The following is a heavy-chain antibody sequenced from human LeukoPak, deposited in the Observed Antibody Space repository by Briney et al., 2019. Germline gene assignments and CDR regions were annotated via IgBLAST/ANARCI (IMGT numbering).Heavy chain of an antibody. CDR2: INSDGTST. CDR1: GFTFSHYW. Sequence: GGSLRLSCAASGFTFSHYWMHWVRQAPGKGLVWVPRINSDGTSTTYADSVKGRFTISRDNAKNTLYLQMNSLRAEDTAVYYCARGTTGYSSSWHDYWGQGTLVTVSS. J-gene: IGHJ4*02. CDR3: ARGTTGYSSSWHDY. V-gene: IGHV3-74*01. D-gene: IGHD6-13*01.